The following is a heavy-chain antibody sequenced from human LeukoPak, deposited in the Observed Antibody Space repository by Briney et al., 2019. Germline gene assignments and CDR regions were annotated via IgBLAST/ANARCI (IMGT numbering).Heavy chain of an antibody. CDR1: GYTFTSYY. V-gene: IGHV1-46*01. CDR3: ARGPPSRVAWSGARHFDP. CDR2: INPSGGST. Sequence: ASVKVSCKASGYTFTSYYMHWVRQAPGQGLEWMGIINPSGGSTSYAQKFQGRVTMTRDMSTSTVYMELSSLRSEDTAVYYCARGPPSRVAWSGARHFDPWGKGTLVTVSS. D-gene: IGHD3-3*01. J-gene: IGHJ5*02.